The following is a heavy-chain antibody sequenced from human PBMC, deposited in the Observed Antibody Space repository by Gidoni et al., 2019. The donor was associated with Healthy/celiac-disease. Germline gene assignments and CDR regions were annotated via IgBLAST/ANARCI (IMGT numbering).Heavy chain of an antibody. V-gene: IGHV4-34*01. J-gene: IGHJ6*02. CDR1: GGSFSGYY. D-gene: IGHD6-13*01. CDR2: INHSGST. Sequence: QVQLQQWGAGLLKPSETLSLTCAVYGGSFSGYYWSWIRQPPGKGLEWIGEINHSGSTNYKPSLKSRVTISVNTSKNQCSLKLSSVTAADTAVYYCARIAAAGTWYYGMDVWGQGTTVTVSS. CDR3: ARIAAAGTWYYGMDV.